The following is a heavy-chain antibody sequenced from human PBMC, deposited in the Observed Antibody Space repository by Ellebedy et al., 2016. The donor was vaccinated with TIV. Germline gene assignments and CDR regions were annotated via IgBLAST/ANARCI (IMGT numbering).Heavy chain of an antibody. Sequence: ASVKVSCKASGGTFSSYAISWVRQAPGQGLEWMGRIIPILGIVNYAQTFQGRVTITADKSTSTAYMELSSLRSEDTAVYYCARGAHIVVVTAILDAFDIWGQGTMVTVSS. CDR2: IIPILGIV. V-gene: IGHV1-69*04. D-gene: IGHD2-21*02. J-gene: IGHJ3*02. CDR1: GGTFSSYA. CDR3: ARGAHIVVVTAILDAFDI.